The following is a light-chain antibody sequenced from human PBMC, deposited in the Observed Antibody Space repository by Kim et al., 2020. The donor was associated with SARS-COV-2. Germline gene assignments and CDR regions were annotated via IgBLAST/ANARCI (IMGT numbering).Light chain of an antibody. CDR3: QVWETGSARA. CDR1: DIGSKS. CDR2: FDS. V-gene: IGLV3-21*01. Sequence: SSYLTQPPSVSVAPGKSATITCGGDDIGSKSVHWYQQKPGQAPVLVIYFDSDRPVGIPERFSGSNSGGTATLTISRVEAGDEADYFCQVWETGSARAFGGGTQLTVL. J-gene: IGLJ3*02.